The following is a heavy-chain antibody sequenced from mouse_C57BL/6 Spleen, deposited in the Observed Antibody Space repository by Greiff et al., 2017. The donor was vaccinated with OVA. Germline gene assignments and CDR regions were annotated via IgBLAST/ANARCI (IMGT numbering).Heavy chain of an antibody. CDR3: ARGPWCAY. J-gene: IGHJ3*01. V-gene: IGHV1-26*01. CDR2: INPNNGGT. Sequence: EVQLQQSGPELVKPGASVKISCKASGYTFTDYYMNWVKQSHGKSLEWIGDINPNNGGTSYNQKFKGKATLTVDKSSSTAYMELRSLTSEDSAVYYCARGPWCAYWGQGTLVTVSA. CDR1: GYTFTDYY.